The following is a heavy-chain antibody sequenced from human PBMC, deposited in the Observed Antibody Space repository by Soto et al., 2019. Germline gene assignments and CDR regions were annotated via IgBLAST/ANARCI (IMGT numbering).Heavy chain of an antibody. CDR3: AGGSGMGYCTNGVCKGYWFDP. D-gene: IGHD2-8*01. Sequence: ASVKVSCKASGYTFTSYGISWVRQAPGQGIEWMGWISAYNGNTNYAQKLQGRVTMTTDTSTSTAYMELRSLRSDDTAVYYCAGGSGMGYCTNGVCKGYWFDPWGQGTLVTVSS. CDR2: ISAYNGNT. CDR1: GYTFTSYG. J-gene: IGHJ5*02. V-gene: IGHV1-18*01.